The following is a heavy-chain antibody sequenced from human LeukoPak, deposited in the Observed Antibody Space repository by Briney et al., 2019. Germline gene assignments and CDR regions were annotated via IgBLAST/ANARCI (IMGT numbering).Heavy chain of an antibody. J-gene: IGHJ3*02. CDR2: INPSGGST. D-gene: IGHD6-25*01. Sequence: ASVKVSCKASGYTFTSYYMHWVRQAPGQGLEWMGIINPSGGSTSYAQKFQGRVTMTRDTSTSTVYMELSSLRPEDTAVYYCARVDSSVGAFDIWGQGTMVTVSS. V-gene: IGHV1-46*01. CDR3: ARVDSSVGAFDI. CDR1: GYTFTSYY.